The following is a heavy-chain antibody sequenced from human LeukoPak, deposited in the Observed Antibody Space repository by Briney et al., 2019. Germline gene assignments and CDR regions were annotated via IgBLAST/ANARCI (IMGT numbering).Heavy chain of an antibody. CDR2: ISSSGSTI. CDR3: ARDTRFSYGSGSYTMFDY. Sequence: PGGSLRLSCAASGFTFSTYEMNWVRQAPGRGLEWVSYISSSGSTIHYAHSVKGRFTVSRDNAKNSLYLQMNSLRAEDTAVYYCARDTRFSYGSGSYTMFDYWGQGTLVTVSS. J-gene: IGHJ4*02. CDR1: GFTFSTYE. D-gene: IGHD3-10*01. V-gene: IGHV3-48*03.